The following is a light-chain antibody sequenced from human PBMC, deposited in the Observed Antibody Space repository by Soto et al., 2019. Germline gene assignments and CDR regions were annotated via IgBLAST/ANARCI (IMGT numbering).Light chain of an antibody. CDR1: SSNIGNNA. J-gene: IGLJ1*01. CDR3: ATWKDSLNADV. V-gene: IGLV1-36*01. CDR2: YDD. Sequence: QSVLTQPPSVSEAPRQRVTISCSGSSSNIGNNAVNWYQQLPGQAPKIVIYYDDLLTSGVSHRFSGSKSGISASLAISDLQSDDEADYYCATWKDSLNADVFGPGTKVTVL.